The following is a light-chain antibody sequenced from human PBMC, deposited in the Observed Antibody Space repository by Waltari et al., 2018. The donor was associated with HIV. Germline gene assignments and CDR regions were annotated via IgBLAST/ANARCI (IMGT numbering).Light chain of an antibody. CDR3: HQYSSPPWT. CDR1: QPISSS. CDR2: NAS. Sequence: DIQMTQSTSTLSASVGDRVTVTCRASQPISSSLALYDQRPGRAPNLLIYNASTLESWVPSRFSGSGSGTEFTLTISVLQPDDFATYYCHQYSSPPWTFGQGTKVEIK. J-gene: IGKJ1*01. V-gene: IGKV1-5*03.